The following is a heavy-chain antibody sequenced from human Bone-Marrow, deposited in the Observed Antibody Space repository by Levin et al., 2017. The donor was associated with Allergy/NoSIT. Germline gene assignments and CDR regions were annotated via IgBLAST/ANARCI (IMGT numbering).Heavy chain of an antibody. V-gene: IGHV3-15*01. CDR1: GFTFTNAW. CDR3: ATTRRGALVA. CDR2: MRSQTTGGAI. J-gene: IGHJ5*02. D-gene: IGHD5-18*01. Sequence: PGGSLRLSCVASGFTFTNAWMTWVRQAPGKGLEWVGLMRSQTTGGAIDYAAPVTGRFSISRDDLRNTLYLQMDSLGTDDTGVYYCATTRRGALVAWGQGTLVSVSS.